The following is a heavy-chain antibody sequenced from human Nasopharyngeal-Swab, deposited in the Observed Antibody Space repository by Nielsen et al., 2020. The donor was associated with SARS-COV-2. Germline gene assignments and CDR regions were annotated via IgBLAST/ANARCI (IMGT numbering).Heavy chain of an antibody. V-gene: IGHV2-70*01. J-gene: IGHJ4*02. CDR2: IDSDDDK. Sequence: SGPTLVTPTQTLTLTCTFSGFSLSTSGMCVSWIRQPPGKALEWLALIDSDDDKYYSTSLKTRLTISKDTSKNQVVLTMTNMDPVDTATYYCARIRYDILTGYYIGFDYWGQGTLVTVSS. CDR3: ARIRYDILTGYYIGFDY. D-gene: IGHD3-9*01. CDR1: GFSLSTSGMC.